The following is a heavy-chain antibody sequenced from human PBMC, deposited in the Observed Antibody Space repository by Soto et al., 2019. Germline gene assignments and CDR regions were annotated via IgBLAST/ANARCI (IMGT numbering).Heavy chain of an antibody. D-gene: IGHD3-3*01. CDR1: GGSFSGYY. V-gene: IGHV4-34*01. CDR2: INHSGST. Sequence: SETLSLTCAVYGGSFSGYYWSWIRQPPGKGLEWIGEINHSGSTNYNPSLKSRVTISVDTSKNQFSLKLSSVTAADTAVYYCARGPPHTYYDFWSGYSPRNYYMDVWGKGTTVTVSS. CDR3: ARGPPHTYYDFWSGYSPRNYYMDV. J-gene: IGHJ6*03.